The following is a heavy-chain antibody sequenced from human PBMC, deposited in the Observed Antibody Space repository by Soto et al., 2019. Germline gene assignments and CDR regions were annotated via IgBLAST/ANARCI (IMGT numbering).Heavy chain of an antibody. CDR2: INPNSGGT. D-gene: IGHD5-12*01. CDR1: GYTFTDYH. Sequence: ASVKVSCKASGYTFTDYHIHWVRQAPGQGLEWMGWINPNSGGTNYAQNFQGRVTMTWDTSISTAYVELTRLRSDDTAVYYCARGRIVAPWFHPWGLGNLVTPSS. V-gene: IGHV1-2*02. J-gene: IGHJ5*02. CDR3: ARGRIVAPWFHP.